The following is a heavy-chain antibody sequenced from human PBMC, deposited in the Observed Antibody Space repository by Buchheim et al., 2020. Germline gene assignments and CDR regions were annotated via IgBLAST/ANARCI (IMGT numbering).Heavy chain of an antibody. CDR1: GGSISSYY. Sequence: QVQLQESGPGLVKPSETLSLTCTVSGGSISSYYWSWIRQPPGKGLEWIGYIYYSGSTNYNPSLKSRVTISVDTSKNQFSLKLSSVTAADTAVYYCARDNTPSGYGLDYWGQGTL. J-gene: IGHJ4*02. V-gene: IGHV4-59*01. CDR3: ARDNTPSGYGLDY. CDR2: IYYSGST. D-gene: IGHD3-3*01.